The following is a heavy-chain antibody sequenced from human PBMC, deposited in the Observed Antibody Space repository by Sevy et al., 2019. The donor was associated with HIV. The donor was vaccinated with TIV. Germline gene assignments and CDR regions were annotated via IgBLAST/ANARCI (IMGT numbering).Heavy chain of an antibody. CDR3: ARGGTVGDGYYDTVKHAFDI. CDR2: IYYSGST. J-gene: IGHJ3*02. Sequence: SETLSLTCTVSGGSISSYYWSWIRQPPGKGLEWIGYIYYSGSTNYNPSLKSRVTISVDTSKNQFSLKLSSVTAADTAVYYCARGGTVGDGYYDTVKHAFDIWGQGTMVAVSS. V-gene: IGHV4-59*01. CDR1: GGSISSYY. D-gene: IGHD3-22*01.